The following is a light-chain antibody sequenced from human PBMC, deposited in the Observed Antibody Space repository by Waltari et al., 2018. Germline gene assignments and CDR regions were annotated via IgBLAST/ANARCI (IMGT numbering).Light chain of an antibody. CDR3: SSYTNTNSLKV. J-gene: IGLJ3*02. CDR2: EVN. Sequence: QSALTQPVSVSGSPGQSISLPCTGTSSDIGAYDYVSWYQQHPGKAPKLIIFEVNNRPSGISNRFSGSKSGNTSSLTISGLQAEDEADYYCSSYTNTNSLKVFGGGTKVTVL. CDR1: SSDIGAYDY. V-gene: IGLV2-14*01.